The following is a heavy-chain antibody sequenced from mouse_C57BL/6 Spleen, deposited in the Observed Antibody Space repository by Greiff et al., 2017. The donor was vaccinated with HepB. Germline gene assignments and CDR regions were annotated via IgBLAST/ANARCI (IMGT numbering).Heavy chain of an antibody. D-gene: IGHD1-1*01. CDR3: ARSLSTTVVADWYFDV. CDR1: GYTFTSYW. CDR2: IDPSDSET. V-gene: IGHV1-52*01. J-gene: IGHJ1*03. Sequence: QVQLQQPGAELVRPGSSVKLSCKASGYTFTSYWMHWVKQRPIQGLEWIGNIDPSDSETHYNQKFKDKATLTVDKSSSTAYMQLSSLTSEDSAVYYCARSLSTTVVADWYFDVWGTGTTVTVSS.